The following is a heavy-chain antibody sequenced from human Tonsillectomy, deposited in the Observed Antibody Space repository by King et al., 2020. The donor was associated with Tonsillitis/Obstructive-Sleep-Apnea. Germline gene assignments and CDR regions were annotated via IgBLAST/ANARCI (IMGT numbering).Heavy chain of an antibody. J-gene: IGHJ6*03. CDR3: ARHYYEFWSENYYMDV. Sequence: VQLVESGGGVVQPGRSLRLSCAASGFTFSSYGMHWVRQAPGKGLEWVAVIWYDGSNKYYADSVKGRFTISRDNSKNTLYLQMNSLIAEDTAVYYCARHYYEFWSENYYMDVWGKGTTVTVSS. CDR2: IWYDGSNK. V-gene: IGHV3-33*08. CDR1: GFTFSSYG. D-gene: IGHD3-3*01.